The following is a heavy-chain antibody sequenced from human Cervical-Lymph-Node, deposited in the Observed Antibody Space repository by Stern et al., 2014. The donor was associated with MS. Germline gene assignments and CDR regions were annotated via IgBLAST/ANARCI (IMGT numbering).Heavy chain of an antibody. Sequence: VQLVESGPGLVKPSQTLSLTCTVSGGSISSGSYYWSWIRQPAGKGLEWIGRIYTSGSTNYNPSLKSRVTISVDTSKNQFSLKLSSGTAADTAVYYCARDGDYWGQGTLVTVSS. CDR1: GGSISSGSYY. CDR3: ARDGDY. V-gene: IGHV4-61*02. CDR2: IYTSGST. J-gene: IGHJ4*02.